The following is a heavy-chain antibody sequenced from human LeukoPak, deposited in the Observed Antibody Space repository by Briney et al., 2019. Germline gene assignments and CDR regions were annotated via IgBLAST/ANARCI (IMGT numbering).Heavy chain of an antibody. J-gene: IGHJ4*02. CDR3: ARDQRGYSGYDCFDY. D-gene: IGHD5-12*01. CDR2: INLSGGST. CDR1: GHTFTSYY. V-gene: IGHV1-46*01. Sequence: ASVKVSCKASGHTFTSYYMHWVRQAPGQGLEWMGIINLSGGSTSYAQKFQDRVTMTRDTSTSTVYMELSSLRSEDTAVYYCARDQRGYSGYDCFDYWGQGTLVTVSS.